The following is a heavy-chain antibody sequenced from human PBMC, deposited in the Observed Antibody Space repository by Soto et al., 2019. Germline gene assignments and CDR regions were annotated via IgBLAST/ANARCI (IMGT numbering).Heavy chain of an antibody. CDR2: IYYSGST. J-gene: IGHJ6*02. CDR3: ARPGSTGSYGMDV. V-gene: IGHV4-39*01. CDR1: GGSISSSSYY. Sequence: QLQLQESGPGLVKPSETLSLTCTVSGGSISSSSYYWGWIRQPPGKGLEWIGSIYYSGSTYYNPSLKSRVTLSGDTSKNQFSLKLSSVTAADTAVYYCARPGSTGSYGMDVWGQGTTVTVSS. D-gene: IGHD1-26*01.